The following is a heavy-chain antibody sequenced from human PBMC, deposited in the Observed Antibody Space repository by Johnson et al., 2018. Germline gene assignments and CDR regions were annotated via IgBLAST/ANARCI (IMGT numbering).Heavy chain of an antibody. V-gene: IGHV3-20*04. D-gene: IGHD3-22*01. CDR3: ARGDSSSYGHFFDS. J-gene: IGHJ4*02. CDR1: GFTFDDYG. Sequence: VQLVESGGGVIWXGGSLRLSCAASGFTFDDYGMTWVRQAPGKGLEWVAGINWDGGPTGHADSVKGRFTISRENAKNPVYLQMNSLSVEDTALYYCARGDSSSYGHFFDSWGQGTLVAVSS. CDR2: INWDGGPT.